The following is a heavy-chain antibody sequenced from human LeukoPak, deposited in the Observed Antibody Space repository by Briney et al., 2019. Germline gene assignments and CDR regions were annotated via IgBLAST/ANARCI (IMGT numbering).Heavy chain of an antibody. CDR3: ASSIGMAVVPAAIGPFADY. Sequence: ASVKVSCKASGGTFTSYAINWVRQAPGQGLEWMGGIIPIFGTANYAQKFQGRVTITADESTSTAYMELSSLRSEDTAVYYCASSIGMAVVPAAIGPFADYWGQGTLVTVSS. D-gene: IGHD2-2*02. CDR1: GGTFTSYA. CDR2: IIPIFGTA. V-gene: IGHV1-69*01. J-gene: IGHJ4*02.